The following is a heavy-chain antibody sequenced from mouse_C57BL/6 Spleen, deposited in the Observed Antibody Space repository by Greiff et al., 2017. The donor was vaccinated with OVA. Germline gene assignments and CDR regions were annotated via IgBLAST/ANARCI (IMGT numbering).Heavy chain of an antibody. CDR2: IYPGSGNT. V-gene: IGHV1-76*01. CDR1: GYTFTDYY. J-gene: IGHJ2*01. CDR3: ARRDYGGDYFDY. Sequence: VQLQQSGAELVRPGASVKLSCKASGYTFTDYYINWVKQRPGQGLEWIARIYPGSGNTYYNEKFKGKATLTAEKSSSTAYMQLSSLTSEDSAVYFCARRDYGGDYFDYWGQGTTLTVSS. D-gene: IGHD2-4*01.